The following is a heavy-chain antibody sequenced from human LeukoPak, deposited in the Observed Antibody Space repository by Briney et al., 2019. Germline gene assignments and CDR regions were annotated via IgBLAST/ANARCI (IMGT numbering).Heavy chain of an antibody. CDR2: INPSGGST. Sequence: GDSVKASCKASGYTFTNYYMHSVRQAPGQGLEWMGIINPSGGSTSSAQKFQGRVTMTRDTATTTVYMELSSLRSEDPTVYYCARVAGYCSGGSCYDYWGQGTLVTVSS. CDR3: ARVAGYCSGGSCYDY. D-gene: IGHD2-15*01. CDR1: GYTFTNYY. J-gene: IGHJ4*02. V-gene: IGHV1-46*01.